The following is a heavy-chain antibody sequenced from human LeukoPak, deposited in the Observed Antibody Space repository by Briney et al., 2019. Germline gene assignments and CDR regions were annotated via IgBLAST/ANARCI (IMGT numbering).Heavy chain of an antibody. V-gene: IGHV3-23*01. CDR2: ISGSGDKT. D-gene: IGHD2-15*01. J-gene: IGHJ6*03. CDR1: GFSLSTYA. Sequence: GGSLRLSCAASGFSLSTYALSWVRQAPGGGLEWVAAISGSGDKTYHADSVKGRFTISKDNSENRLSLQMDSLRAEDTAVYFCAKDTTAWWYHRAYMNVWGKGTMVTVSS. CDR3: AKDTTAWWYHRAYMNV.